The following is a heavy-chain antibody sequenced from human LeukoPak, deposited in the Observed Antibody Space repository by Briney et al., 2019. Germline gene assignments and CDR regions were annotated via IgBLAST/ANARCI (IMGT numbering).Heavy chain of an antibody. CDR1: GFTFSSYW. CDR2: IKQDGSEK. CDR3: ARDTLDCTNGVCYTGFDY. Sequence: GGSLRLSCAASGFTFSSYWMSWVRQAPGKGLEWVANIKQDGSEKYYVDSVKGRFTISRDNAKNSLYLQMNSLRAEDTAVYYCARDTLDCTNGVCYTGFDYWGQGILVTVSS. D-gene: IGHD2-8*01. V-gene: IGHV3-7*01. J-gene: IGHJ4*02.